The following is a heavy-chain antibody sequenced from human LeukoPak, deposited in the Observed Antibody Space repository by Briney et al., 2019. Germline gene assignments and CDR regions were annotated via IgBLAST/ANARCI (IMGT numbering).Heavy chain of an antibody. CDR3: AAGWVCSGGSCYYYFDY. Sequence: GASVKVSCKASGFTFTSSAMQWVQQARGQRLEWIGWIVVGSGNTNYAQKFQERVTITRDMSTSTAYMELSSLRSEDTAVYYCAAGWVCSGGSCYYYFDYWGQGTLVTVSS. CDR1: GFTFTSSA. J-gene: IGHJ4*02. CDR2: IVVGSGNT. D-gene: IGHD2-15*01. V-gene: IGHV1-58*02.